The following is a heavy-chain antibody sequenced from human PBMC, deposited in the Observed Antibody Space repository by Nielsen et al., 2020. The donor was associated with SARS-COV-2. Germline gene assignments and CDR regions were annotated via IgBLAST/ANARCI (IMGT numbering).Heavy chain of an antibody. V-gene: IGHV1-8*01. Sequence: ASVKVSCKASGYTFTSYDINWVRQATGQGLEWMGWMNPNSGNTGYAQKFQGRVTMIRNTSISTAYMELSSLRSEDTAVYYCARLEGRDGYTSYWGQGTLVTVSS. J-gene: IGHJ4*02. D-gene: IGHD5-24*01. CDR1: GYTFTSYD. CDR2: MNPNSGNT. CDR3: ARLEGRDGYTSY.